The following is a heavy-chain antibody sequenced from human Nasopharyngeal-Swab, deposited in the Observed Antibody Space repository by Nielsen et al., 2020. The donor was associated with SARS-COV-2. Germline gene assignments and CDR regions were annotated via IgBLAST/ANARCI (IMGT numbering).Heavy chain of an antibody. D-gene: IGHD3-10*01. Sequence: EGSLRLSCAASGFTFSSYAMHWVRQAPGKGLEWVAVISYDGSNKYYADSVKGRFTISRDNSKNTLYLQMNSLRAEDTAVYYCASPYGSGSYYYYYGMDVWGQGTTVTVSS. CDR3: ASPYGSGSYYYYYGMDV. CDR1: GFTFSSYA. CDR2: ISYDGSNK. V-gene: IGHV3-30-3*01. J-gene: IGHJ6*02.